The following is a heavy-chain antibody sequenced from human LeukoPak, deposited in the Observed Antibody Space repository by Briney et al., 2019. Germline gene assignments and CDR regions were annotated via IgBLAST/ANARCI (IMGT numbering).Heavy chain of an antibody. V-gene: IGHV4-59*01. CDR1: GVSISSYY. J-gene: IGHJ4*02. D-gene: IGHD5-18*01. CDR2: IYYTGAT. Sequence: PLETLSLTFTVPGVSISSYYWSWIRLPPGKGLEWIGYIYYTGATYYNPSLKSRVTISLDTSKNQFSLKLSSVTAADAAVYYCARAGYSYGTGYYFDYWGQGALVTVSS. CDR3: ARAGYSYGTGYYFDY.